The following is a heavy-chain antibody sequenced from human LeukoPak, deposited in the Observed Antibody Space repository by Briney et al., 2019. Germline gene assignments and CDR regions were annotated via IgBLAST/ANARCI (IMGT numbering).Heavy chain of an antibody. V-gene: IGHV2-5*02. J-gene: IGHJ4*02. Sequence: SAPTLVNPTQTLTLTCTVSGFSLSTSGVGVGWIRQPPGKALEWLALIYWDDDKRYSPSLKSRLTITKDTSKNQVVLTMTNMDPVDTATYYCAHSSAAYEILTGFVRGDPNYYFDYWGQGTLVTVSS. D-gene: IGHD3-9*01. CDR3: AHSSAAYEILTGFVRGDPNYYFDY. CDR2: IYWDDDK. CDR1: GFSLSTSGVG.